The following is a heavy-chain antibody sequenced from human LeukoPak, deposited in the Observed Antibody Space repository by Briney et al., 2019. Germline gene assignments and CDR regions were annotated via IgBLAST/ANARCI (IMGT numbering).Heavy chain of an antibody. D-gene: IGHD4-17*01. J-gene: IGHJ4*02. CDR2: IKQDGSEK. V-gene: IGHV3-7*04. CDR3: ARDKYGAYLDS. Sequence: GGSLRLSCAASGFTFSSYWMDWVRQAPGKGLEWVANIKQDGSEKYYVDSVKGRFTISRDNAKNSLYLQMNSLRVEDTAVYYCARDKYGAYLDSWGQGTLVTVSS. CDR1: GFTFSSYW.